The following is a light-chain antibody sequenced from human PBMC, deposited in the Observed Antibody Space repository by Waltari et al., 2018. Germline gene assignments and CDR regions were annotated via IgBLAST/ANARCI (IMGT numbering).Light chain of an antibody. V-gene: IGKV1-39*01. Sequence: DIQMTKSPSSMSESVEDRVTITCRASQSISSYLNWYQQKPGKDPKLLIYAASSLQSGVPSRFSGSGSGTDFTLTISSLQPEDFATYYCQQSYSTHRTFGQGTKVEIK. CDR3: QQSYSTHRT. CDR2: AAS. J-gene: IGKJ1*01. CDR1: QSISSY.